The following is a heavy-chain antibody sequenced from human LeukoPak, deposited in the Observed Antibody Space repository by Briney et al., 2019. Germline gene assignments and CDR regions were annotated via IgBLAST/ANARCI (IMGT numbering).Heavy chain of an antibody. CDR1: GGSISSGDYY. J-gene: IGHJ4*02. CDR3: ARGLIAAAGTFDY. CDR2: IYHSGIT. V-gene: IGHV4-30-4*08. Sequence: SETLSLTCTVSGGSISSGDYYWSWIRQPPGKGLEWIGHIYHSGITYYNPSLKSRVTFLVDTSKNQFSLKVNSVTAADTAVYHCARGLIAAAGTFDYWGQGTLVTVSS. D-gene: IGHD6-13*01.